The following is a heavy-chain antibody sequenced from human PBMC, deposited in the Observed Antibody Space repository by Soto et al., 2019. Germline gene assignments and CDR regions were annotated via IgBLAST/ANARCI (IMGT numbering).Heavy chain of an antibody. J-gene: IGHJ6*02. CDR3: ARDRDPVVSDYEDYYYYGMDV. CDR1: GYTFSSYG. V-gene: IGHV1-18*01. Sequence: ASVKVSCKASGYTFSSYGISWVRQAPGQGLEWMGWISAYNGNTNYAQKLQGRVTMTTDTSTSTAYMELRSLRSDDTAVYYCARDRDPVVSDYEDYYYYGMDVWGQGTTVTVSS. CDR2: ISAYNGNT. D-gene: IGHD5-12*01.